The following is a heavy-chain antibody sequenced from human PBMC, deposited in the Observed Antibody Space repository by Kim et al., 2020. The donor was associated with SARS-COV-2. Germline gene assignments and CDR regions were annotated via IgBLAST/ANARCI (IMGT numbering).Heavy chain of an antibody. CDR2: INHSGST. CDR3: ARGRNHLYYCSGRGWFDP. V-gene: IGHV4-34*01. Sequence: SETLSLTCAVYGGSFSGYYWSWIRQPPGKGLEWIGEINHSGSTNYNPSLKSRVTISVDTSKNQFSLKLSSVTAADTAVYYCARGRNHLYYCSGRGWFDPWGQGTLVTVSS. D-gene: IGHD3-10*01. CDR1: GGSFSGYY. J-gene: IGHJ5*02.